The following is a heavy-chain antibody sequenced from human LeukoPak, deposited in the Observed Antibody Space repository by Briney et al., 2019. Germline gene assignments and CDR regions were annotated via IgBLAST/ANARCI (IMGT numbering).Heavy chain of an antibody. CDR2: IIPILGIA. Sequence: GSSVKVSCKASGGTFSNYAISWVRQAPGQGLEWMGRIIPILGIANYAQKFQGRVTITADKSTSTAYMELSSLRSEDTAVYYCARVLCSGGSCYYYYYGMDVWGQGTTVTVSS. J-gene: IGHJ6*02. CDR1: GGTFSNYA. D-gene: IGHD2-15*01. V-gene: IGHV1-69*04. CDR3: ARVLCSGGSCYYYYYGMDV.